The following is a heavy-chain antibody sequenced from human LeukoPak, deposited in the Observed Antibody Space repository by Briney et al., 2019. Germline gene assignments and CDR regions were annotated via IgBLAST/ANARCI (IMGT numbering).Heavy chain of an antibody. V-gene: IGHV1-69*05. CDR2: IIPIFGTA. Sequence: GSSVKVSCKASGGTFSSYAISWVRQAPGQGLEWMGGIIPIFGTANYAQKFQGRVTITTDESTSTAYMELSSLRSEDTAVYYCARDWSPEGAYSSSSYDWFDPWGQGILVTVSS. CDR3: ARDWSPEGAYSSSSYDWFDP. J-gene: IGHJ5*02. CDR1: GGTFSSYA. D-gene: IGHD6-6*01.